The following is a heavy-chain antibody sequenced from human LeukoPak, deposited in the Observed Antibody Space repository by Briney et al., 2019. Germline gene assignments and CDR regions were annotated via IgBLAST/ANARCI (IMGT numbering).Heavy chain of an antibody. CDR2: IKSKADGETT. J-gene: IGHJ4*02. Sequence: GGSLRLSCAASGFTFTNAWMTWVRQAPGKGLEWVGRIKSKADGETTDYAAPVKGRFTMSRDHSKATLYLFMNGLKAEDTAVYYCTTDLGVTMIRGVLVYWGQGALVTVSS. CDR3: TTDLGVTMIRGVLVY. V-gene: IGHV3-15*01. D-gene: IGHD3-10*01. CDR1: GFTFTNAW.